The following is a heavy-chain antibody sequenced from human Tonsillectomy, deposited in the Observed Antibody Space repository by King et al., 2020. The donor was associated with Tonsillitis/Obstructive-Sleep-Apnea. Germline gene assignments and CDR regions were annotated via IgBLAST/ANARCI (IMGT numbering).Heavy chain of an antibody. V-gene: IGHV1-2*06. Sequence: VQLVESGAEVKKPGASVTVSCKASGYTFTGYYIHWVRQAPGQGLEWMGRINPNSGGTNYAQNFQGRVTMTRDTSITTAYMGLSGLRSDDAAVYYCARDNHYCTSTTCYANWFDSWGQGTLVTVSS. D-gene: IGHD2-2*01. J-gene: IGHJ5*01. CDR2: INPNSGGT. CDR1: GYTFTGYY. CDR3: ARDNHYCTSTTCYANWFDS.